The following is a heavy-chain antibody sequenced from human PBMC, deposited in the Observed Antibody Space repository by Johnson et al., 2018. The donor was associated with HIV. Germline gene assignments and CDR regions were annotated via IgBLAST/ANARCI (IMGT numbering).Heavy chain of an antibody. J-gene: IGHJ3*01. CDR3: AKGSTLWNPRLGYAFDF. CDR2: IYSGGST. V-gene: IGHV3-66*01. Sequence: VQPVASGGGLVQPGGSLRLSRPAPPFTATTTYMSWVRQAPGKALEWVSVIYSGGSTYYADSVKGSSTISRDNVKNSLYLQMNSLTAEDTALYYCAKGSTLWNPRLGYAFDFWGQGTLVTVSS. D-gene: IGHD1-1*01. CDR1: PFTATTTY.